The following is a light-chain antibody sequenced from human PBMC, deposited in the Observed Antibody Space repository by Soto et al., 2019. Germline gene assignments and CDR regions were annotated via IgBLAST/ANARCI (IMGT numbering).Light chain of an antibody. V-gene: IGKV2-28*01. CDR3: QYHGSSPIT. CDR1: QSLLHSNGYNY. CDR2: AAS. Sequence: IEMSESPLSLAGTPGEPASISCRSSQSLLHSNGYNYLDWYQQKPGQAPRLLIFAASSRASGIPDRFSGSGSGTDFTLTISRLEPEAFALFYCQYHGSSPITFGQGTRLEIK. J-gene: IGKJ5*01.